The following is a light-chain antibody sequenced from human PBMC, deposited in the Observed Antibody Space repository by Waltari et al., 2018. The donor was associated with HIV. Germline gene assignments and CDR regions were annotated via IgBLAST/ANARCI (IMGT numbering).Light chain of an antibody. Sequence: IVMTQSPDFLAVSPGERATLSCRASQSIDRNLAWYQQKPGQSPRLLIYGASTRATGIPARFSGSGSGTEFTLTISSLQSEDFALYYCQQYNNWPPRTFGQGTKVEIK. CDR2: GAS. V-gene: IGKV3-15*01. J-gene: IGKJ1*01. CDR1: QSIDRN. CDR3: QQYNNWPPRT.